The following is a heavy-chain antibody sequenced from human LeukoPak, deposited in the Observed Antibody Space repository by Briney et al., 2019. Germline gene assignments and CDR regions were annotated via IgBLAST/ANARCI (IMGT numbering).Heavy chain of an antibody. Sequence: PGGSLRLSCTVSGFTVSTNSMSWVRQAPGKGLEWVSFIYSDNTHYSDSVKGRFTISRDNPKNTLYLQMNSLRAEDTAVYHCAKSEMYCNGGICYPYYYMDVWGQGTMVTVSS. CDR3: AKSEMYCNGGICYPYYYMDV. V-gene: IGHV3-53*01. CDR1: GFTVSTNS. J-gene: IGHJ6*03. CDR2: IYSDNT. D-gene: IGHD2-15*01.